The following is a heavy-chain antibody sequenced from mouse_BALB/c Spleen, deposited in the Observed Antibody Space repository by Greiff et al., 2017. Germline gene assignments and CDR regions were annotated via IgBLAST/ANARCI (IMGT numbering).Heavy chain of an antibody. J-gene: IGHJ4*01. CDR3: ARPKGNYPYYAMDY. V-gene: IGHV5-12-1*01. D-gene: IGHD2-1*01. Sequence: DVQLVESGGGLVKPGGSLKLSCAASGFAFSSYDMSWVRQTPEKRLEWVAYISSGGGSTYYPDTVKGRFTISRDNAKNTLYLQMSSLKSEDTAMYYCARPKGNYPYYAMDYWGQGTSGTVSS. CDR2: ISSGGGST. CDR1: GFAFSSYD.